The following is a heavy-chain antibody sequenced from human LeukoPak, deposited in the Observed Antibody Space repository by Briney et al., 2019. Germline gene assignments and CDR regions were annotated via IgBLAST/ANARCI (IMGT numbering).Heavy chain of an antibody. V-gene: IGHV1-18*01. CDR2: ISAYNGNT. J-gene: IGHJ4*02. CDR3: ARASSGVASENDY. D-gene: IGHD2-15*01. CDR1: GYTFTSYG. Sequence: ASVTVSCKASGYTFTSYGISWVRQAPGQRLEGMGWISAYNGNTNYAQKLQARVTMTTDTSTSTAYMALRSLRTDDPAVYYCARASSGVASENDYWGQGTLVTVSS.